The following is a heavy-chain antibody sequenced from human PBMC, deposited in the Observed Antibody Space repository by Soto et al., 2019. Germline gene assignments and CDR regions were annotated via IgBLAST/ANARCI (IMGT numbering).Heavy chain of an antibody. V-gene: IGHV4-61*08. Sequence: QVQLQQSGPGLVKPSETLSLTCTVSGDSVSSSDYYWNWIRQPPGKGLEWIGNIYYNGNTNYNPSLSGRLTISLEPSKNQFSLKLTSVTVADTAVYYRTRYSGSYSADYWGRGALVTVSS. CDR2: IYYNGNT. J-gene: IGHJ4*02. CDR3: TRYSGSYSADY. CDR1: GDSVSSSDYY. D-gene: IGHD1-26*01.